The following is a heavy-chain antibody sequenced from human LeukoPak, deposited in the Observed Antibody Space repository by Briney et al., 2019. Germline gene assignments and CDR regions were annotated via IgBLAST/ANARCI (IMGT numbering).Heavy chain of an antibody. J-gene: IGHJ5*02. V-gene: IGHV5-51*01. D-gene: IGHD3-3*01. CDR2: IYPGDSDT. CDR1: GYSFTSYW. Sequence: GESLKISCKGSGYSFTSYWIGWVRQMPGKGLEWMGIIYPGDSDTRYSPSFQGQVPISADKSISTAYLQWSSLKASDTAMYYCARQYYYDFWSGYFNWFDPWGQGTLVTVSS. CDR3: ARQYYYDFWSGYFNWFDP.